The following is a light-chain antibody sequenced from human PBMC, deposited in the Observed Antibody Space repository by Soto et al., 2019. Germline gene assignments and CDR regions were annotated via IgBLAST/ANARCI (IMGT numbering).Light chain of an antibody. J-gene: IGKJ2*01. V-gene: IGKV1-8*01. Sequence: AIRMTQSPSSLSASIGDRVTITCRASHVVSNYLAWYQQKPGKAPKALIYAASFLKSGFPSRFSGSGSGTDFILTISFLQSEDFATSYCQHYYSYPYTFGQGTTLQMK. CDR3: QHYYSYPYT. CDR1: HVVSNY. CDR2: AAS.